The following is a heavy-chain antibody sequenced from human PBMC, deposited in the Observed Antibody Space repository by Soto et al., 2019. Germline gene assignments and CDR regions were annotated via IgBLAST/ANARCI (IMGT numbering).Heavy chain of an antibody. J-gene: IGHJ4*02. D-gene: IGHD3-10*01. CDR3: ARYYYGSGSFPIKSYYFDY. CDR2: ISAYNGNT. Sequence: ASVKISCKASGYTFTSYDIVWVRQAPGQGHEWMGWISAYNGNTNYAQKLQGRVTMTTDTSTSTAYMELRSLRSDDTAVYYCARYYYGSGSFPIKSYYFDYWGQGTLVTVSS. V-gene: IGHV1-18*01. CDR1: GYTFTSYD.